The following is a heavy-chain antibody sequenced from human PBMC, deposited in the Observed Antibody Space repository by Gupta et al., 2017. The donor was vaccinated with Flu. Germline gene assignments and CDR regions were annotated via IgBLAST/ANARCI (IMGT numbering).Heavy chain of an antibody. CDR2: TSQRGST. D-gene: IGHD7-27*01. CDR1: GGCVRDYW. J-gene: IGHJ4*02. CDR3: ARAPPWALDY. V-gene: IGHV4-34*01. Sequence: LTCAVDGGCVRDYWWSWIRKPPEKGLEWIGETSQRGSTKYSPAIKSRGTISIDTYKRQCSLKLTSVTAADTAVYYCARAPPWALDYWGQGSLVTVSS.